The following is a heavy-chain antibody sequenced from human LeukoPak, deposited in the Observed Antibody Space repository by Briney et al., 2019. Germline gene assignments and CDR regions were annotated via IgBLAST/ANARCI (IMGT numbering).Heavy chain of an antibody. CDR1: GGSISSHY. D-gene: IGHD3-22*01. V-gene: IGHV4-59*11. Sequence: SETLSLTCTVSGGSISSHYWSWIRQPPGKGLEWIGYIYYSGSTNYNPSLKSRVTISVDTSKNQFSLKLSSVTAADTAVYYCARVERGYSNYAEYFQHWGQGTLVTVSS. J-gene: IGHJ1*01. CDR3: ARVERGYSNYAEYFQH. CDR2: IYYSGST.